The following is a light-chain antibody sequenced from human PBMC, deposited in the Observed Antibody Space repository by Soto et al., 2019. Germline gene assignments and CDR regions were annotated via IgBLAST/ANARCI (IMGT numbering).Light chain of an antibody. CDR2: GAF. CDR1: QSVSSNY. CDR3: QQYGIPPST. J-gene: IGKJ5*01. Sequence: IVLTKSALTLSASPGEGATFSCGASQSVSSNYLAWYQQKPGQAPRLLIYGAFKRATGIPDRFSGSGSGTDFTLTISRLEPEDSAVYCCQQYGIPPSTFGQGTQLEIK. V-gene: IGKV3-20*01.